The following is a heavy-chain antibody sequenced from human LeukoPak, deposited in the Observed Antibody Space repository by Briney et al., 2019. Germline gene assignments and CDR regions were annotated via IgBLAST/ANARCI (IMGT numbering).Heavy chain of an antibody. D-gene: IGHD1-14*01. CDR2: IYSGATT. J-gene: IGHJ4*02. Sequence: QAGGSLRLSCAAFGFTVSSNHMNWVRQAPGKGLEWVSVIYSGATTYYADSVKGRFTISRDNSKNTLYLQMSSLRAEDTAVYYCAGGKNRNPDSWGQGTLVTVSS. V-gene: IGHV3-66*01. CDR3: AGGKNRNPDS. CDR1: GFTVSSNH.